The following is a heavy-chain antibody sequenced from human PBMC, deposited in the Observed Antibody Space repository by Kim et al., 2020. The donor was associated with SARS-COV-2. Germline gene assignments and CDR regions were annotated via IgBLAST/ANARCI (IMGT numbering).Heavy chain of an antibody. D-gene: IGHD2-2*01. CDR3: ARDLGAGYCSSTSCPDYYYYGMDV. V-gene: IGHV7-4-1*02. CDR1: GYTFTSYA. CDR2: INTNTGNP. J-gene: IGHJ6*02. Sequence: ASVKVSCKASGYTFTSYAMNWVRQAPGQGLEWMGWINTNTGNPTYAQGFTGRFVFSLDTSVSTAYLQISSLKAEDTAVYYCARDLGAGYCSSTSCPDYYYYGMDVWGQGTTVTVSS.